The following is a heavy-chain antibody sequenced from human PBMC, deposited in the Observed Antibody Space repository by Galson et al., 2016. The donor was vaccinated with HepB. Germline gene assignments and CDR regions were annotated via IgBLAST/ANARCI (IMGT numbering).Heavy chain of an antibody. CDR2: ISAYNGNT. D-gene: IGHD3-10*01. Sequence: SVKVSCKASGYTFTSYGISWVRQAPGQGLEWMGWISAYNGNTNYAQKLQGRVTMTTDTSTSTAYMELRSLKSGDTAVYYCAAGRDYYYGMGVWGQGTTVTVSS. CDR3: AAGRDYYYGMGV. CDR1: GYTFTSYG. J-gene: IGHJ6*02. V-gene: IGHV1-18*01.